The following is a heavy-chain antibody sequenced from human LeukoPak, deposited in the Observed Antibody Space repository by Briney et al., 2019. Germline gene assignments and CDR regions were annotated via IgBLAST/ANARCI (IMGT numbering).Heavy chain of an antibody. CDR2: IIPIFGTA. CDR1: GGTFSSYA. D-gene: IGHD6-13*01. J-gene: IGHJ4*02. CDR3: AVPKGGSSWYAQIDY. Sequence: SVKVSCKASGGTFSSYAISWVRQAPGQGLEWMGGIIPIFGTANYAQKFQGRVTTTTDESTSTAYMELSSLRSEDTAVYYCAVPKGGSSWYAQIDYWGQGTLVTVSS. V-gene: IGHV1-69*05.